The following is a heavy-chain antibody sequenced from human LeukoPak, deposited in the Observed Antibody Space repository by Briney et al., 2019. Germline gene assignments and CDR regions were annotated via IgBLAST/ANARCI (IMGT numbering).Heavy chain of an antibody. Sequence: SETLSLTCTVSGGSASSGSSFWSWIRQPPGKGLEWIGYIYHSGNTNYNPSLKSRVTISVDTSKSQLSLKLNSVTAADTAVYYCARDRNYYDSSGYYFANWGQGTLVTVSS. CDR3: ARDRNYYDSSGYYFAN. CDR2: IYHSGNT. J-gene: IGHJ4*02. V-gene: IGHV4-61*01. D-gene: IGHD3-22*01. CDR1: GGSASSGSSF.